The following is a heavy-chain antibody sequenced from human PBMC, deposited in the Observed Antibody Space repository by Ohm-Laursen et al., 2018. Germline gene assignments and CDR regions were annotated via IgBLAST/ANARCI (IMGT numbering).Heavy chain of an antibody. CDR3: ARANYSIAAASAMDV. J-gene: IGHJ6*02. Sequence: PGTLSLTCTVSGASIRSSSYCWGWIRQPPGKGLEWIGEINHSGSTNYNPSLKSRVTISVDTSKNQFSLKLSSVTAADTAVYYCARANYSIAAASAMDVWGQGTTVTVSS. D-gene: IGHD6-13*01. V-gene: IGHV4-39*07. CDR2: INHSGST. CDR1: GASIRSSSYC.